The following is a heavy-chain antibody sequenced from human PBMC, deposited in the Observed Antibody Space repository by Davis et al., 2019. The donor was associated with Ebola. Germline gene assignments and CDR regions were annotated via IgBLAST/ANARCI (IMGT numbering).Heavy chain of an antibody. CDR2: IWYDGSNK. D-gene: IGHD3-16*02. CDR1: GFTFSSYG. V-gene: IGHV3-33*06. J-gene: IGHJ4*02. Sequence: GGSLRLSCAASGFTFSSYGMHWVRQAPGKGLEWVAVIWYDGSNKYYADSVKGRVTISSDNSKNTLYLQMNSLRAEDTAVYYCAKDYTHYYDYIWGSYPQPHYDYWGQGTLVTVSS. CDR3: AKDYTHYYDYIWGSYPQPHYDY.